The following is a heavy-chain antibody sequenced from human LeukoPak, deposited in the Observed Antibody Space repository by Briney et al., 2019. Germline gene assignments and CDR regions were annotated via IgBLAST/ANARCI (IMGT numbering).Heavy chain of an antibody. CDR2: ISYHGRDK. J-gene: IGHJ5*02. D-gene: IGHD3-22*01. CDR3: TKERGGGGRRINLMVGGYGP. V-gene: IGHV3-30*19. CDR1: GFTFSSYG. Sequence: PGGSLRLSCAASGFTFSSYGMHWVRQAPGKGLEWVAAISYHGRDKYYADAESGRFTISRDNSKNTLHLEMNSLRTDDTAVYYCTKERGGGGRRINLMVGGYGPWGQGTQVTVSS.